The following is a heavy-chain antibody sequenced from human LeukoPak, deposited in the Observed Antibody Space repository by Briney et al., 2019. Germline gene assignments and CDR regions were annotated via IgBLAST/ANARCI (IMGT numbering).Heavy chain of an antibody. CDR2: INHSGST. V-gene: IGHV4-34*01. CDR3: ARHLLIDDAFDI. CDR1: GGSFSGYY. J-gene: IGHJ3*02. D-gene: IGHD2-15*01. Sequence: PSETLSLTCAVYGGSFSGYYWSWIRQPPGKGLEWIGEINHSGSTNYNPSLKSRVTISVDTSKNQFSLKLSSVTAADTAVYYCARHLLIDDAFDIWGQGTMVTVSS.